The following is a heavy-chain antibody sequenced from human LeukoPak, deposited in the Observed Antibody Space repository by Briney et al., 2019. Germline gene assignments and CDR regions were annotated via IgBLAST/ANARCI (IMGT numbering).Heavy chain of an antibody. D-gene: IGHD1-20*01. J-gene: IGHJ5*02. CDR3: ARDSPRYNWNAGWFDP. Sequence: ASVKVSCKASGYTFTDHYMHWVRQAPGQGLEWMGWINPNSGGTNYAQKFQGRVTMTRDTSISTAYMELSGLRSDDTAVYYCARDSPRYNWNAGWFDPWGQGTLVTVSS. CDR2: INPNSGGT. CDR1: GYTFTDHY. V-gene: IGHV1-2*02.